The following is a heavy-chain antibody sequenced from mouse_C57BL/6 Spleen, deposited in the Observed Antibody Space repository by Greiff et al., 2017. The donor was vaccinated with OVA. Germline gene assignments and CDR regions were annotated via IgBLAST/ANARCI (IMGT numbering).Heavy chain of an antibody. D-gene: IGHD2-5*01. J-gene: IGHJ4*01. CDR2: INPNNGGT. CDR3: ARWGYSNYPDYYAMDY. Sequence: VQLKESGPELVKPGASVKIPCKASGYTFTDYNMDWVKQSHGKSLEWIGDINPNNGGTIYNQKFKGKATLTVDKSSSTAYMELRSLTSEDTAVYYCARWGYSNYPDYYAMDYWGQGTSVTVSS. V-gene: IGHV1-18*01. CDR1: GYTFTDYN.